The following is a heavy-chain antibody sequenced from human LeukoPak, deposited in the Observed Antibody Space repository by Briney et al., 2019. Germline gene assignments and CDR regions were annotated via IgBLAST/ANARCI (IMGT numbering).Heavy chain of an antibody. CDR2: INIGGTNT. J-gene: IGHJ5*02. CDR1: GFTFNDYY. Sequence: PGGSLRLSCAASGFTFNDYYMSWIRQAPGKGLEWLSYINIGGTNTHYTDSVKGRFTISRDNAKKSLYLEMNNLRAEDTAVYYCATDGAGFDTWGQGVLVTVSS. V-gene: IGHV3-11*01. CDR3: ATDGAGFDT.